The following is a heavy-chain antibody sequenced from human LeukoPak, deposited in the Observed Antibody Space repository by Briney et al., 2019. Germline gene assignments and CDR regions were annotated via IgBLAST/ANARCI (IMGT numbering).Heavy chain of an antibody. CDR3: ARGCGSGKRGDNWFDP. J-gene: IGHJ5*02. CDR2: IIPIFGTA. CDR1: GGTFSSYA. D-gene: IGHD3-10*01. Sequence: GASVKVSCKASGGTFSSYAISWVRQAPGQGLEWVGGIIPIFGTANYAQKFQGRVTITADESTSTAYMELSSLRSEDTAVYYCARGCGSGKRGDNWFDPWGQGTLVTVSS. V-gene: IGHV1-69*13.